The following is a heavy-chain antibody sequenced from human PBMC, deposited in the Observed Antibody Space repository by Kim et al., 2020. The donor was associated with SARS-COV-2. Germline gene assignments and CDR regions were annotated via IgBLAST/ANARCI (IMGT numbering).Heavy chain of an antibody. D-gene: IGHD2-2*01. J-gene: IGHJ4*01. CDR1: GFTFSSFG. V-gene: IGHV3-30*18. CDR2: ISYDGNHK. Sequence: GSLRLSCAASGFTFSSFGMHWVRQAPGKGLQWVSVISYDGNHKYYTDSVKGRFIISRDQSTNTVHLQMNSPRPEDTAWYYFAKEFDFQTRSAIYFHDWG. CDR3: AKEFDFQTRSAIYFHD.